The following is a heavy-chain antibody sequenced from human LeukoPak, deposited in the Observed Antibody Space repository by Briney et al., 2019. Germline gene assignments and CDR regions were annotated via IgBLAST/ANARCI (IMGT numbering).Heavy chain of an antibody. CDR2: ISAYNGNT. V-gene: IGHV1-18*04. CDR3: ARTSVVVTEYYFDY. CDR1: GYTFTGYY. J-gene: IGHJ4*02. Sequence: ASVKVSCKASGYTFTGYYMHWVRQAPGQGLEWMGWISAYNGNTNYAQKLQGRVTMTTDTSTSTAYMELRSLRSDDTAVYYCARTSVVVTEYYFDYWGQGTLVTVSS. D-gene: IGHD2-21*02.